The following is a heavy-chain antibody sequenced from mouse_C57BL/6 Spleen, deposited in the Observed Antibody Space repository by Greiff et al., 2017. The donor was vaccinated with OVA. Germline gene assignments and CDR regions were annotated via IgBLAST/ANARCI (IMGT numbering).Heavy chain of an antibody. V-gene: IGHV5-9-1*02. CDR1: GFTFSSYA. CDR3: TRARLYYGNWYFDV. CDR2: ISSGGDYI. D-gene: IGHD2-1*01. J-gene: IGHJ1*03. Sequence: EVNVVESGEGLVKPGGSLKLSCAASGFTFSSYAMSWVRQTPEKRLEWVAYISSGGDYIYYADTVKGRFTISRDNARNTLYLQMSSLKSEDTAMYYCTRARLYYGNWYFDVWGTGTTVTVSS.